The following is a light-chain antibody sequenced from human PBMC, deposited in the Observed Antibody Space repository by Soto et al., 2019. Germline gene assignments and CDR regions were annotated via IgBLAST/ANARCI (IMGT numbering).Light chain of an antibody. CDR3: QSYDSSLSGSV. CDR2: GNN. CDR1: SSNIGAAYD. Sequence: QSVLTQPPSVSGAPGQRVTISCTGSSSNIGAAYDVHWYQPLPGTAPKLLIYGNNNRPSGVPYRFSGSKSGTSASLAITGLQAEDEADYYCQSYDSSLSGSVFGGGTKLTVL. J-gene: IGLJ2*01. V-gene: IGLV1-40*01.